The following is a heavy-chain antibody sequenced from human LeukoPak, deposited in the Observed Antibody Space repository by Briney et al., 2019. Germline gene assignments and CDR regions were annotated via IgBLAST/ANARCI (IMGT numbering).Heavy chain of an antibody. J-gene: IGHJ4*02. CDR2: ISYDGSNT. V-gene: IGHV3-30*18. CDR1: GFTFSSYG. CDR3: AKPYYYGSRSYMDY. D-gene: IGHD3-10*01. Sequence: GGSLRLSCAASGFTFSSYGMHWVRQAPGKGLEWVAVISYDGSNTYYADSVKGRFTISRDNSKNMPYLQMNSLRAEDTAVYYCAKPYYYGSRSYMDYWGQGTLVTVSS.